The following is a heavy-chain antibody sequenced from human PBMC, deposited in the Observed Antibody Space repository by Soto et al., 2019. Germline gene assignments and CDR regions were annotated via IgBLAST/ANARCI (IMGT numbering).Heavy chain of an antibody. CDR2: ISSSSSTI. J-gene: IGHJ5*02. Sequence: EVQLVESGGGLVQPGGSLRLSCAASGFTFSSYSMNWVRQAPGKGLEWVSYISSSSSTIYYADSVKGRFTISRDNAKNSLYLQMNSLRAEDTAVYYCAREVVGGSRWYGWFDPWGQGTLVTVSS. CDR3: AREVVGGSRWYGWFDP. CDR1: GFTFSSYS. V-gene: IGHV3-48*01. D-gene: IGHD6-13*01.